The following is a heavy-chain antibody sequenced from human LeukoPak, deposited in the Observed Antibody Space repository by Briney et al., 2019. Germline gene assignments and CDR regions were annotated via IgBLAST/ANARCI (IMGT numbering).Heavy chain of an antibody. CDR2: ISYDGSNK. CDR3: AKSQVPTTMIAVVNH. CDR1: GFTFSSYG. J-gene: IGHJ5*02. D-gene: IGHD3-22*01. Sequence: GGSLRLSCAASGFTFSSYGMHWVRQAPGKGLEWVAVISYDGSNKYYADSVKGRFTISRDNSKNTLYLQMNSLRAEDTAVYYCAKSQVPTTMIAVVNHWGQGTLVTVSS. V-gene: IGHV3-30*18.